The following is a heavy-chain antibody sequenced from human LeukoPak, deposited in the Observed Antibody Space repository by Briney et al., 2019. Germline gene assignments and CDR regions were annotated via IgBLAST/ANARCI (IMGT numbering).Heavy chain of an antibody. D-gene: IGHD1-26*01. CDR2: IYSDGST. Sequence: GGSLRLSCAASGFIVSGDFMSWVRQAPGKGLEWVSVIYSDGSTYYADSVKGRFTIPRDNSKNTLDLQMTGLRAEDTAVYYCARERGRGRDSPWFDYWGQGTLVTVSS. J-gene: IGHJ4*02. V-gene: IGHV3-53*01. CDR3: ARERGRGRDSPWFDY. CDR1: GFIVSGDF.